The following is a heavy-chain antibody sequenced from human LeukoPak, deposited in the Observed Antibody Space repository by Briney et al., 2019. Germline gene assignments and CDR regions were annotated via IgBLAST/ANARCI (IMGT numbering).Heavy chain of an antibody. V-gene: IGHV1-69*04. J-gene: IGHJ5*02. D-gene: IGHD2-2*01. CDR2: IIPILGIA. CDR1: GGTFSSYT. Sequence: SVKVSCKASGGTFSSYTISWVRQAPGQGLEWMGRIIPILGIANYAQKFQGKVTITADKSTSAAYMELSSLRSEDTAVYYCARERRYCSSTSCYRVNWFDPWGQGTLVTVSS. CDR3: ARERRYCSSTSCYRVNWFDP.